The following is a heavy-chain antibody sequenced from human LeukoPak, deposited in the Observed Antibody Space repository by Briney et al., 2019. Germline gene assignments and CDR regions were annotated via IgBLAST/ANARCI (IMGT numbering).Heavy chain of an antibody. J-gene: IGHJ5*02. CDR3: TRETGGSGSYLCNWFDP. CDR1: GGTFSSYA. Sequence: SVKVSCKASGGTFSSYAISWVRQAPGQGLEWMGRIIPILGIANYAQKFQGRVTITADKSTSTAYMELSSLRSEDTAVYYCTRETGGSGSYLCNWFDPWGQGTLVTVSS. D-gene: IGHD3-10*01. CDR2: IIPILGIA. V-gene: IGHV1-69*04.